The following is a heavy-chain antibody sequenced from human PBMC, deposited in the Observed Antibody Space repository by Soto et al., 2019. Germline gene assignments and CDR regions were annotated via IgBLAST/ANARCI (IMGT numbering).Heavy chain of an antibody. CDR3: ASNKNWNYYYGMDV. CDR1: GYSFTSYW. J-gene: IGHJ6*02. D-gene: IGHD1-1*01. Sequence: PGECLKISCNGSGYSFTSYWISWVRQMPGKGLEWMGRIDPSDSYTKYSPSFQGHVTISADKSISTAYLQWSSLKASDTAMYYCASNKNWNYYYGMDVWGQGTTVTVPS. CDR2: IDPSDSYT. V-gene: IGHV5-10-1*01.